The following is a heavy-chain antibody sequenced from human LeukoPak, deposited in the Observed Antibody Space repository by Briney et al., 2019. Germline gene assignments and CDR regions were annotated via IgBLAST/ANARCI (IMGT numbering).Heavy chain of an antibody. CDR2: IYSGGST. CDR1: GFTVSSNY. J-gene: IGHJ4*02. V-gene: IGHV3-53*01. CDR3: ARELIAAAGEGFFDY. D-gene: IGHD6-13*01. Sequence: GGSLRLSCAASGFTVSSNYMSWARQAPGKGLEWVSVIYSGGSTYYADSVKGRFTISRDNSKNTLYLQMNSLRAEDTAVYYCARELIAAAGEGFFDYWGQGTLVTVSS.